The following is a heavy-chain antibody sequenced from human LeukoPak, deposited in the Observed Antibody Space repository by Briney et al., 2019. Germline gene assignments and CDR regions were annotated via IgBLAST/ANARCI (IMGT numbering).Heavy chain of an antibody. CDR1: GGSISSGDYY. J-gene: IGHJ6*02. D-gene: IGHD3-22*01. CDR2: IFYSGII. CDR3: ARLYGSGYHYYGMDA. Sequence: SETLSLTCTVSGGSISSGDYYWGWIRQPPGKGLEWIGRIFYSGIIYYNPPFKSRVTMSVDTSKNQFSLKLSSVTAADTAVYFCARLYGSGYHYYGMDAWGQGTTVTVSS. V-gene: IGHV4-39*01.